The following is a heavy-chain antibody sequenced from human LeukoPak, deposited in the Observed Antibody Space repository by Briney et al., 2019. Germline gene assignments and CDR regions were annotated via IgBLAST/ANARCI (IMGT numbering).Heavy chain of an antibody. D-gene: IGHD3-16*01. CDR1: GGSISSYC. J-gene: IGHJ5*02. CDR2: IYTSGST. CDR3: ARVRDYVWGNEDWFDP. V-gene: IGHV4-4*07. Sequence: SETLSLTCTVSGGSISSYCWSWIRQPAGKGLEWIGRIYTSGSTNYNPSLKSRVTMSVDTSKNQFSLKLSSVTAADTAVYYCARVRDYVWGNEDWFDPWGQGTLVTVSS.